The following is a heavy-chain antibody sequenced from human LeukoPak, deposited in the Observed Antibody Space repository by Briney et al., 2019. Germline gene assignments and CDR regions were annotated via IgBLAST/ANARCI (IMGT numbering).Heavy chain of an antibody. CDR1: GYSFTDYW. V-gene: IGHV5-51*01. J-gene: IGHJ4*02. CDR3: ARHEQSSSWSTFDY. CDR2: IYPGDSKI. D-gene: IGHD6-19*01. Sequence: GESLKISCKGSGYSFTDYWIGWVRQMAAKGLEWMAIIYPGDSKIKYSPSFQGQVTISVDKSISTAYLQWSSLKASDSAMYYCARHEQSSSWSTFDYWGQGTLVTVSS.